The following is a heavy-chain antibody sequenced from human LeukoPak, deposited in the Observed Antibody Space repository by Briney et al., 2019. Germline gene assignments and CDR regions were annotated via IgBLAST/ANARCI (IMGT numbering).Heavy chain of an antibody. CDR2: SHYSGST. Sequence: SETLSLTCSVSGGSISTYYWTWIRQTPGKGLEWIGYSHYSGSTNYNPSLKRRVTISVDTSKNQFSLRLNSVTAADTAIYYCARAPRGESDAASGFYGMDVWGQGTTVTVSS. CDR3: ARAPRGESDAASGFYGMDV. V-gene: IGHV4-59*01. J-gene: IGHJ6*02. CDR1: GGSISTYY. D-gene: IGHD3-22*01.